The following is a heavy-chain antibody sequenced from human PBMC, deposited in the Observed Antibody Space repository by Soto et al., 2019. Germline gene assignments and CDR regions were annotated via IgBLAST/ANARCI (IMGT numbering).Heavy chain of an antibody. CDR2: IYYSGST. Sequence: PSETLSLTCTVSGGSISSYYWSWIRQPPGKGLEWIGYIYYSGSTNYNPSLKSRVTISVDTSKNQFSLKLSSVTAADTAVYYCERSTGQRVADYYYYRDVWGKGTTVTVPS. CDR1: GGSISSYY. J-gene: IGHJ6*03. V-gene: IGHV4-59*08. CDR3: ERSTGQRVADYYYYRDV. D-gene: IGHD6-25*01.